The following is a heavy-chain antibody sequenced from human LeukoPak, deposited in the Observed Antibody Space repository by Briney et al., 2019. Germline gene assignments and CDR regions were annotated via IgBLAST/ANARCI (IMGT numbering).Heavy chain of an antibody. CDR2: FDPEDGET. CDR1: GYTLTELS. V-gene: IGHV1-24*01. CDR3: ATDQYYYDSSGYPRALYAFDI. J-gene: IGHJ3*02. Sequence: ASVMVSCKVSGYTLTELSMHWVRQAPGKGLEWMGGFDPEDGETIYAQKFQGRVTMTEDTSTDTAYMELSSLRSEDTAVYYCATDQYYYDSSGYPRALYAFDIWGQGTMVTVSS. D-gene: IGHD3-22*01.